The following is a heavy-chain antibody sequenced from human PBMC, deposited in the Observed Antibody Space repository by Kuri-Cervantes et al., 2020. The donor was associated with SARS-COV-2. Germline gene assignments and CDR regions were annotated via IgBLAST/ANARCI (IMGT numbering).Heavy chain of an antibody. J-gene: IGHJ4*02. CDR3: ARGMAEVSYYFDY. CDR1: GGSISSYY. D-gene: IGHD5-24*01. CDR2: IYYSGST. Sequence: ESLKISCAVSGGSISSYYWSWIRQPPGKGLEWIGYIYYSGSTNCNPSLKSRVTISVDASKNQFSLKLSSVTAADTAVYYCARGMAEVSYYFDYWGQGTLVTVSS. V-gene: IGHV4-59*12.